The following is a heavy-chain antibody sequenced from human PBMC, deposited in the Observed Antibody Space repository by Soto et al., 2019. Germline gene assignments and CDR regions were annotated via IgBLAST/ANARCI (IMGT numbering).Heavy chain of an antibody. CDR2: IYPGDSDA. CDR3: ARARVSTPRLEDPFDI. Sequence: ESLKISCKGSGYSFTTYWLAWVRQMPGKGLEYMGIIYPGDSDARYSPSFQGQVTLSADKSISTAYLQWTSLKASDTAIYYCARARVSTPRLEDPFDIWGQGTMVTVSS. CDR1: GYSFTTYW. D-gene: IGHD5-12*01. V-gene: IGHV5-51*01. J-gene: IGHJ3*02.